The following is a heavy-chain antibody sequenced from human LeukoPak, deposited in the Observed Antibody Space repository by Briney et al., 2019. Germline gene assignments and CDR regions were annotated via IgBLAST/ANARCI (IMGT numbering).Heavy chain of an antibody. V-gene: IGHV3-48*04. Sequence: GGSLRLSCAASGFTFSSYWMSWVRQAPGKGLEWVSYISSSGSTIYYADSVKGRFTISRDNAKNSLYLQMNSLRAADTAVYYCARVARITMVRGVITYYYYMDVWGKGTTVTISS. J-gene: IGHJ6*03. CDR3: ARVARITMVRGVITYYYYMDV. D-gene: IGHD3-10*01. CDR2: ISSSGSTI. CDR1: GFTFSSYW.